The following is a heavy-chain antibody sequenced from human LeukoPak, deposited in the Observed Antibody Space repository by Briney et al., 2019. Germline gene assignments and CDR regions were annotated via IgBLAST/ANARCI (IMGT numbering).Heavy chain of an antibody. CDR1: GYTFTSYG. J-gene: IGHJ4*02. D-gene: IGHD6-19*01. CDR2: ISAYSGST. V-gene: IGHV1-18*01. CDR3: ARDHSSGWYVSDY. Sequence: GASVKVSCKASGYTFTSYGISWVRQAPGQGLEWMGWISAYSGSTNYAQKLQGRVTMTTDTSTSTANMELRSLRSDDTAVYYCARDHSSGWYVSDYWGQGTLVTVSS.